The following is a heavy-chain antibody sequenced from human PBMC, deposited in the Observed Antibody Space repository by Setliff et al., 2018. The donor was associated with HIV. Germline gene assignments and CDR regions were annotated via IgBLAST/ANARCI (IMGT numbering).Heavy chain of an antibody. CDR1: GFTFSSYS. D-gene: IGHD3-16*01. Sequence: HPGGSLRLSCAASGFTFSSYSMNWVRQTPGKGLEWVSYISSSDTTIYYADSVKGRFTISRDNAKNSLYLQMSSLRAEDTAVYYCARGIEITFGGVTSWGSWFDPWGQGTLVTVSS. CDR3: ARGIEITFGGVTSWGSWFDP. CDR2: ISSSDTTI. V-gene: IGHV3-48*01. J-gene: IGHJ5*02.